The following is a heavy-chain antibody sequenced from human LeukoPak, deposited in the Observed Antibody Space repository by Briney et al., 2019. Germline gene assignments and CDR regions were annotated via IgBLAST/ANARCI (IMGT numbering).Heavy chain of an antibody. V-gene: IGHV3-23*01. CDR2: ISNNGGYT. CDR3: PKQLGCCSDGSVYFPY. Sequence: PGGSLRLSCAASGFTFSSSAMSWVRQAPGKGLEWVSAISNNGGYTYYADSVQGRFTISRDNSKSTLCLQMNSLLPEDTAVYYCPKQLGCCSDGSVYFPYGGQGTLVTVSS. CDR1: GFTFSSSA. D-gene: IGHD2-15*01. J-gene: IGHJ4*02.